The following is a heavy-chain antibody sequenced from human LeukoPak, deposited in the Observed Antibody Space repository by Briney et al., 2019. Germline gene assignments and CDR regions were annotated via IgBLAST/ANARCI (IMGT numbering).Heavy chain of an antibody. J-gene: IGHJ4*02. CDR2: MYHSGST. V-gene: IGHV4-4*07. Sequence: SETLSLTCIVSGGSISSYYWSWIRQPAGKGLEWIGRMYHSGSTNYNPSLKSRVTMSVDTSKNQFSLKLTSVTAADTAVYYCARAGYSSGWSDYWGQGTLVTVSS. D-gene: IGHD6-19*01. CDR1: GGSISSYY. CDR3: ARAGYSSGWSDY.